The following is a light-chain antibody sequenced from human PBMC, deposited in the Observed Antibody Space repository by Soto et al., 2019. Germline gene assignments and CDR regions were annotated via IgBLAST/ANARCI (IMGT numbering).Light chain of an antibody. CDR3: SSHTSSSTLVV. V-gene: IGLV2-14*01. CDR1: SSDVGGYNY. Sequence: QSALTQPTSVSGSPGQSITISCTGTSSDVGGYNYVSWYQQHPGKAPKLMIYDVTHRPSGVSNRFSGSKSGNTASLTISGLQAEDEADYYCSSHTSSSTLVVFCGGTKLTVL. CDR2: DVT. J-gene: IGLJ2*01.